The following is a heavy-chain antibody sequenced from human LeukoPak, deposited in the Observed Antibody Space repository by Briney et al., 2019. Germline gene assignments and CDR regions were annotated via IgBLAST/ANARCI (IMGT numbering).Heavy chain of an antibody. CDR1: GGSISSHY. CDR3: ARGAYYYYYMDV. Sequence: SETLSLTCTVSGGSISSHYWSWIRQPPGKGLEWIGYIYYSGGTNYNPSLKSRVTISVDTSKNQFSLKLSSVTAADTAVYYCARGAYYYYYMDVWGKGTTVTVSS. V-gene: IGHV4-59*11. CDR2: IYYSGGT. J-gene: IGHJ6*03.